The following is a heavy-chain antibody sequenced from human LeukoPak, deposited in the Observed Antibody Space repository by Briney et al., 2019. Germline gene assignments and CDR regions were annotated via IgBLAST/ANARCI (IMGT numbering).Heavy chain of an antibody. CDR3: AKTHSGSYYSAFDI. V-gene: IGHV3-23*01. Sequence: GGSLRLSCAASGFTFNIYSMSWVRQAPGKGLEWVSAIVGSGGSTYYADSVKGRFTISRDNSKNTLYLQMNSLRAEDTAVYYCAKTHSGSYYSAFDIWGQGTMVTVSS. CDR2: IVGSGGST. CDR1: GFTFNIYS. J-gene: IGHJ3*02. D-gene: IGHD1-26*01.